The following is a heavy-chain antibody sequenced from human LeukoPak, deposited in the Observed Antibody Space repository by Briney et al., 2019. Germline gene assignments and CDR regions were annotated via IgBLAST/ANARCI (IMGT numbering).Heavy chain of an antibody. CDR3: ASGRFFFYGSGCIVFCFVWWGQRTLGIVSEGGGTNLAFDV. J-gene: IGHJ3*01. D-gene: IGHD2-15*01. CDR2: IYYSGST. Sequence: KTSETLSLTCTVSGGSISSYYWSWIRQPPGKGLEWIGYIYYSGSTNYNPSLKSRVTISVDTSKNQFSLKLSSVTAADTAVYYCASGRFFFYGSGCIVFCFVWWGQRTLGIVSEGGGTNLAFDV. V-gene: IGHV4-59*08. CDR1: GGSISSYY.